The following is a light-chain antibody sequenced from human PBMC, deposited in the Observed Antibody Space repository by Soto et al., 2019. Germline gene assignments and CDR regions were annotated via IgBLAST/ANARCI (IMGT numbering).Light chain of an antibody. J-gene: IGLJ1*01. CDR2: EDT. Sequence: QSALTQPPSASGSHGQSVTISCTGTSSDVGGYNYVSWYQQHPGKVPKLMIYEDTNRPSGVPDRFSGSKSGDTASLTVSGLQAEDEADFYCSSYAGSSNYVFGTGTKVTVL. CDR1: SSDVGGYNY. CDR3: SSYAGSSNYV. V-gene: IGLV2-8*01.